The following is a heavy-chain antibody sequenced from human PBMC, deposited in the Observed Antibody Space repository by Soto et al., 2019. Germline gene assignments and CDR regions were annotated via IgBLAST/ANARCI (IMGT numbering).Heavy chain of an antibody. D-gene: IGHD7-27*01. CDR1: GYTFTSYD. CDR2: MNPNSGNT. V-gene: IGHV1-8*01. J-gene: IGHJ4*02. Sequence: QVQLVQSGAEVKKPGASVKVSCKASGYTFTSYDINWVRQATGQGFEWMGWMNPNSGNTGYAQKFQGRVTMTRDTYITTAYMELSSLRSEDTAVDYGARSPRNWGSDYRGLGTLVTVSS. CDR3: ARSPRNWGSDY.